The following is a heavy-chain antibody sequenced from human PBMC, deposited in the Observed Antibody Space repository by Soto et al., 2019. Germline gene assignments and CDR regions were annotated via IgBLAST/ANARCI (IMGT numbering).Heavy chain of an antibody. CDR2: ISDRGGST. CDR3: AKEYYDFWSDYYHYFDY. V-gene: IGHV3-23*01. CDR1: GFTFSSYA. Sequence: GGSLRLSCAASGFTFSSYAMSWVRQAPGKGLEWVSTISDRGGSTYYADSVKGRFTISRDNSKNTLYLQMNSLRAEDTAIYYCAKEYYDFWSDYYHYFDYWGQGTLVTVSS. J-gene: IGHJ4*02. D-gene: IGHD3-3*01.